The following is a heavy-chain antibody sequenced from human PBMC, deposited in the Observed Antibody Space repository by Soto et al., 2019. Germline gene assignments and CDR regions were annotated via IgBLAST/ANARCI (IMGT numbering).Heavy chain of an antibody. Sequence: GGSLRISCAASGFTVSSNYMSWVRQAPGKGLEWVSVIYSGGSTYYADSVKGRFTISRDNSKNTLYLQMNSLRAEDTAVYYCARSPPPLSGSYHFDYWGPGTLVNVSS. CDR3: ARSPPPLSGSYHFDY. D-gene: IGHD1-26*01. V-gene: IGHV3-53*05. J-gene: IGHJ4*02. CDR1: GFTVSSNY. CDR2: IYSGGST.